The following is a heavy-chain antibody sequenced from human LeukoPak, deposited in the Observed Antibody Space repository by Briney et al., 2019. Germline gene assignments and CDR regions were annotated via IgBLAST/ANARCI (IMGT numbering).Heavy chain of an antibody. CDR2: IRYDGSNK. V-gene: IGHV3-30*02. J-gene: IGHJ4*02. CDR3: AKDRGPYSSSWCFDY. D-gene: IGHD6-13*01. CDR1: GFTFSSYG. Sequence: PGRSLRLSCAASGFTFSSYGMHWVRQAPGKGLEWVAFIRYDGSNKYYADSVKGRFTISRDDSKNTLYLQMNSLRAEDTAVYYCAKDRGPYSSSWCFDYWGQGTLVTVSS.